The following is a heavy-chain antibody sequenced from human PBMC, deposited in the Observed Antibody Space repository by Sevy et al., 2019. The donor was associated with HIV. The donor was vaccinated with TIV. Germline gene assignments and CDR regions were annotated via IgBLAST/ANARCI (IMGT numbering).Heavy chain of an antibody. J-gene: IGHJ3*02. D-gene: IGHD6-13*01. CDR2: INSDGSST. V-gene: IGHV3-74*01. Sequence: GGSLRLSCAASGFTFSSYSMHWVRQAPGKGLVWVSRINSDGSSTSYADSVKGRFTISRDNAKNTLYLQMNSLRAEDTAVYYCARTAAGISDAFDIWGQGTMVTVSS. CDR3: ARTAAGISDAFDI. CDR1: GFTFSSYS.